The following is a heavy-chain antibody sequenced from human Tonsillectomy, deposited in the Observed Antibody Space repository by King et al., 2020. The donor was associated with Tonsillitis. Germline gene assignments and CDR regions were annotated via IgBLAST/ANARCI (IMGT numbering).Heavy chain of an antibody. J-gene: IGHJ4*02. CDR1: GFTFTTYA. Sequence: QLVQSGGGLVQPGGSLRLSCAASGFTFTTYALSWVRQAPGKGLEWVSGISGSGERTYYAESVKGRFTISRDNSNNTLYMQMNSLRAEDTAVYYCAKAATASWEIPRYFDYWGQGTLVTVSS. D-gene: IGHD1-26*01. CDR3: AKAATASWEIPRYFDY. V-gene: IGHV3-23*04. CDR2: ISGSGERT.